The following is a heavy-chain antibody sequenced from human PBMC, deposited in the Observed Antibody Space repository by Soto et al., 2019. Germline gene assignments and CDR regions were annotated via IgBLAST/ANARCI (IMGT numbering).Heavy chain of an antibody. J-gene: IGHJ6*02. CDR2: IIPIFGTA. V-gene: IGHV1-69*13. D-gene: IGHD3-3*01. Sequence: ASVKVSCKASGGTFSSYAISWVRQAPGQGLEWMGGIIPIFGTANYAQKFQGRVTITADESTSTAYMELSSLRSEDTAVYYCARVYDFWSGYYNEGPYYYYGMDVWGQGTTVTVSS. CDR3: ARVYDFWSGYYNEGPYYYYGMDV. CDR1: GGTFSSYA.